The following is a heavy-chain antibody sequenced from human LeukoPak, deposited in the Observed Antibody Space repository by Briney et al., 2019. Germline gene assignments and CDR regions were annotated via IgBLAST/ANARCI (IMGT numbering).Heavy chain of an antibody. CDR3: AREGYHGSGSYYNFDY. CDR2: IYTSGST. V-gene: IGHV4-4*07. CDR1: GGSISSYY. D-gene: IGHD3-10*01. Sequence: ASETLSLTCTVSGGSISSYYWSWIRQPAGKGLEWIGRIYTSGSTNYNPSLKSRVTMSVDTSKNQFSLKLSSVTAADTAVYYCAREGYHGSGSYYNFDYWGQGTLVTVSS. J-gene: IGHJ4*02.